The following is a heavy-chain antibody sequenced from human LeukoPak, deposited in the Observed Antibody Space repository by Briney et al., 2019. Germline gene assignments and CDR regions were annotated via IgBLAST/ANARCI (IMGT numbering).Heavy chain of an antibody. D-gene: IGHD3-22*01. Sequence: GGSLRLSCAASGFTVSSNYMSWVRQAPGKGLEWVSVIYSGGSTYYADSVKGRFTISRDNSKNTLYLQINSLRAEDTAVYYCARLPYYYDSSGYFGFDYWGQGTLVTVSS. CDR1: GFTVSSNY. CDR3: ARLPYYYDSSGYFGFDY. CDR2: IYSGGST. J-gene: IGHJ4*02. V-gene: IGHV3-53*01.